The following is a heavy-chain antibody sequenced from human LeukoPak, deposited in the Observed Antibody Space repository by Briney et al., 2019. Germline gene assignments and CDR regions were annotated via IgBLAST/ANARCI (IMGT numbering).Heavy chain of an antibody. CDR1: GGSISSPNS. V-gene: IGHV4-4*02. D-gene: IGHD1-26*01. J-gene: IGHJ5*02. CDR3: ARVGHNWFDP. Sequence: SETLSLTCAVSGGSISSPNSWTWVRQPPGKGLEWIGEIYHSGRTNSNPSLESRVIMSVDKSKNQFSLKLTSVTAADTAVYYCARVGHNWFDPWGQGTLVTVSS. CDR2: IYHSGRT.